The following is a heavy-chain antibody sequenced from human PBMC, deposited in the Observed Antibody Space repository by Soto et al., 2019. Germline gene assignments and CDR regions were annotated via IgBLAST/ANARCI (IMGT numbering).Heavy chain of an antibody. D-gene: IGHD3-10*01. V-gene: IGHV3-30*18. J-gene: IGHJ4*02. Sequence: QVQLVESGGGVVQPGRSLRLSCAASGFTFSSYGMHWVRQAPGKGLEWVAVISYDGSNKYYADSVKGRFTISRDNSKNTLYLQMNSLGAEDTAVYYCAKDLSRFGELGNDYWGQGTLVTVSS. CDR2: ISYDGSNK. CDR1: GFTFSSYG. CDR3: AKDLSRFGELGNDY.